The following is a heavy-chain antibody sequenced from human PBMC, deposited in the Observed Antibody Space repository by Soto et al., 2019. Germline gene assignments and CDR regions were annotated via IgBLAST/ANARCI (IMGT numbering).Heavy chain of an antibody. J-gene: IGHJ4*02. D-gene: IGHD1-7*01. V-gene: IGHV3-30*03. CDR1: GFTFSSYG. CDR2: ISYDGSNK. Sequence: QVQLVESGGGVVQPGRSLRLSCAASGFTFSSYGMHWVRQAPGKGLEWVAVISYDGSNKYYADSVKGRFTISRDNSKNTLYLQMSSLRAEDTAVYYCARGRNWNYDYFDYWGQGTLVTVSS. CDR3: ARGRNWNYDYFDY.